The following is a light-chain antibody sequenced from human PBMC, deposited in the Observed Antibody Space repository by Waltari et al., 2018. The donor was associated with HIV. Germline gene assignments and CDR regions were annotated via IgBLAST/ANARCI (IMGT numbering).Light chain of an antibody. CDR2: GAS. CDR1: QPVSIS. V-gene: IGKV3-15*01. Sequence: EIVMPQSPATLSVSPGERATVSCRASQPVSISLAWYQQKPGQAPRRLIYGASTRATGIAARFSGSGSGTEFTLTISSLQSEDYAVYFCQQYSNWLLTFGPGTKVDI. J-gene: IGKJ3*01. CDR3: QQYSNWLLT.